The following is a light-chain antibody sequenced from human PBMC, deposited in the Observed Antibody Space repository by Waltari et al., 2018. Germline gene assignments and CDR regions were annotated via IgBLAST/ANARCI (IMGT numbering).Light chain of an antibody. Sequence: LTVSPGGTVTLTCGSSSGPVTSGHYPYWFQQKPGQAPRTLIYDTRNKHSWTPARFSGSLLGGKAALTLSGAQPDDEATYYCLVSYSGALWVFGGGTKLTVL. CDR1: SGPVTSGHY. J-gene: IGLJ3*02. CDR3: LVSYSGALWV. CDR2: DTR. V-gene: IGLV7-46*01.